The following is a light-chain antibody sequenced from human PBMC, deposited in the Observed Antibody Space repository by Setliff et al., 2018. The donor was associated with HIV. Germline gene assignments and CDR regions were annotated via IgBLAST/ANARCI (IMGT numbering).Light chain of an antibody. V-gene: IGLV7-46*01. Sequence: QAVVTQEPSLTVSPGGTVTLTCASSTGAVTSGHRPYWLQQKPGQAPGTVIYEITNKHSTTPARFSGSLLGGKSVLTLSGAQPEDEAEYFCMLLYPGVWVFGGGTKVTVL. J-gene: IGLJ3*02. CDR3: MLLYPGVWV. CDR1: TGAVTSGHR. CDR2: EIT.